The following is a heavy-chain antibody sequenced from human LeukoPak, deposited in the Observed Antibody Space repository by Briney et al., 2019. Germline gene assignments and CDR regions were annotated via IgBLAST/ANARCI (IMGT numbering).Heavy chain of an antibody. Sequence: SETLSLTCSVSGGSISSSSSYWGWIRQPPGKGLEWIGSIYYSGSTYYNPSLKSRVTISVDTSKNQFSLKLSSVTAADTAVYYCARLALRYCSGGSCYPLNWFDPWGQGTLVTVSS. CDR1: GGSISSSSSY. J-gene: IGHJ5*02. V-gene: IGHV4-39*01. D-gene: IGHD2-15*01. CDR2: IYYSGST. CDR3: ARLALRYCSGGSCYPLNWFDP.